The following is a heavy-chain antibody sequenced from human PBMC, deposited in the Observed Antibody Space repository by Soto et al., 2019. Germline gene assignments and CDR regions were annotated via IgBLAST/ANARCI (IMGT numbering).Heavy chain of an antibody. CDR3: ARASEQQQYGMDV. Sequence: SETLSLTCTVSGGSISSGGYYWSWIRQHPGKGLEWIGYIYYSGSTYYNPSLKSRVTISVDTSKNQFSLKLSSVTAADTAVYYCARASEQQQYGMDVWGQGTTVTVSS. D-gene: IGHD6-13*01. J-gene: IGHJ6*02. V-gene: IGHV4-31*03. CDR1: GGSISSGGYY. CDR2: IYYSGST.